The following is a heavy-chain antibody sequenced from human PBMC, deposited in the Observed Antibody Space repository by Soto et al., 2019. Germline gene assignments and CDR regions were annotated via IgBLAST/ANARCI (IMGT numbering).Heavy chain of an antibody. CDR2: INPNSGGT. V-gene: IGHV1-2*02. CDR1: GYTFTGYY. CDR3: ARGSSSGWYDYYGMDV. Sequence: ASVKVSCKASGYTFTGYYMHWVRQAPGQGLEWMGWINPNSGGTNYAQKFQGGVTMTRDTSISTAYMELSRLRSDDTAVYYCARGSSSGWYDYYGMDVWGQGTTVTVSS. J-gene: IGHJ6*02. D-gene: IGHD6-19*01.